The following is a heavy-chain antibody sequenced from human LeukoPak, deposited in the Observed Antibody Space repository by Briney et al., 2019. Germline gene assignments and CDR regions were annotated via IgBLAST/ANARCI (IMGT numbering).Heavy chain of an antibody. V-gene: IGHV1-2*02. J-gene: IGHJ4*02. CDR1: GYTFTGYY. CDR3: ALYDFWSGYPDY. Sequence: GASVKVSCKASGYTFTGYYIHWVRQAPGQGLEWMGWITPNSGGTNYAQKFQGRVTMTRDTSITTAYMELTSLGSDDTAVYYCALYDFWSGYPDYWGQGTLVTVSS. CDR2: ITPNSGGT. D-gene: IGHD3-3*01.